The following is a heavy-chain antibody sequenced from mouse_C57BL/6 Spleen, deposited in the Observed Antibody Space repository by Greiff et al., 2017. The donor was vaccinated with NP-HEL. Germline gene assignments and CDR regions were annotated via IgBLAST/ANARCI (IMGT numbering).Heavy chain of an antibody. Sequence: EVKLMESGGDLVKPGGSLKLSCAASGFTFSSYGMSWVRQTPDKRLEWVATISSGGSYTYSPDSVKGRFTISRDNAKNTLYLQMSSLKSEDTAMYYCARQRDYDVFAYWGQGTLVTVSA. V-gene: IGHV5-6*01. CDR1: GFTFSSYG. J-gene: IGHJ3*01. CDR3: ARQRDYDVFAY. CDR2: ISSGGSYT. D-gene: IGHD2-4*01.